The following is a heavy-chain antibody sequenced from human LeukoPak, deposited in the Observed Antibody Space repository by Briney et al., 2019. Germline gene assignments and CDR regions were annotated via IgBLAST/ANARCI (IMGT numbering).Heavy chain of an antibody. CDR1: GYTFTSYD. D-gene: IGHD4-17*01. CDR2: INPNSGGT. CDR3: ARPVKSTVTTAPEFGY. V-gene: IGHV1-2*02. Sequence: ASVKVSCKASGYTFTSYDINWVRQAPGQGLEWMGWINPNSGGTNYAQKFQGRVTMTRDTSISTAYMELSRLRSDDTAVYYCARPVKSTVTTAPEFGYWGQGTLVTVSS. J-gene: IGHJ4*02.